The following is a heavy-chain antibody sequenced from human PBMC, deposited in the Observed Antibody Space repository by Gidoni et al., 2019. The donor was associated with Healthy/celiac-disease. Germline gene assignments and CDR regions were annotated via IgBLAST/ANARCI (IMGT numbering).Heavy chain of an antibody. Sequence: QVQLVQSGAEVKKPGSSVTASCKASGGTSSSYAISWVRQAPGHGLEWMGGIIPNFGTANYAQKFQGRVTITADESTSTAYMELSSLRSEDTAVYYCARGYYYGAGRNWGQGTLVTVSS. V-gene: IGHV1-69*01. CDR2: IIPNFGTA. CDR3: ARGYYYGAGRN. CDR1: GGTSSSYA. J-gene: IGHJ4*01. D-gene: IGHD3-10*01.